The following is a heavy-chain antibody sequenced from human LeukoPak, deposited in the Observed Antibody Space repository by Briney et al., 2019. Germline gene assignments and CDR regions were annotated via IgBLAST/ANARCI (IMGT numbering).Heavy chain of an antibody. V-gene: IGHV3-21*01. D-gene: IGHD4-17*01. CDR2: ISSSSSYI. Sequence: GGSLRLSCAASGFTFSSYSMNWVRQAPGKGLEWVSSISSSSSYIYYVDSVKGRFTISRDNAKNSLYLQMNSLRAEDTAVYYCARDTAFDYWGQGTLVTVSS. CDR3: ARDTAFDY. CDR1: GFTFSSYS. J-gene: IGHJ4*02.